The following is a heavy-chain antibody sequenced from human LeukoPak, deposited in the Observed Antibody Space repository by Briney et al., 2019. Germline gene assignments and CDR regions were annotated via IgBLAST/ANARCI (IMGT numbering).Heavy chain of an antibody. D-gene: IGHD5-18*01. Sequence: GGSLRLSCAAFGFTFSNYWMSWVRQAPGKGLEWVANIKQDGSEKYYVDSVKGRFTISRDNAKNSLYLQMNSLRAEDTAVYYCAADELYRHGSDYWGQGTLVTVSS. J-gene: IGHJ4*02. CDR1: GFTFSNYW. V-gene: IGHV3-7*01. CDR3: AADELYRHGSDY. CDR2: IKQDGSEK.